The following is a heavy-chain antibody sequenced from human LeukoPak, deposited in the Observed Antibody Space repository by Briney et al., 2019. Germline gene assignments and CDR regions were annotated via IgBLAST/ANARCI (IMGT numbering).Heavy chain of an antibody. CDR3: VKDMKIKAAGYYFDY. Sequence: GGSLRLSCAASGFTFSSYGMHWVRQAPGKGLEWVAVIWYDGSNKYYADSVRGRFTISRDNSKNTVYLQMNSLRAEDTAVFYCVKDMKIKAAGYYFDYWGQGTLVTVSS. CDR1: GFTFSSYG. D-gene: IGHD6-13*01. CDR2: IWYDGSNK. V-gene: IGHV3-30*02. J-gene: IGHJ4*02.